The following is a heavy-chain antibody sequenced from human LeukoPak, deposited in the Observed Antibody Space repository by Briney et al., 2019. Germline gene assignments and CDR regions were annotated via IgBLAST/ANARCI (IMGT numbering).Heavy chain of an antibody. CDR1: GFTFSSYG. Sequence: GGSLRLSCAASGFTFSSYGMHWVRQAPGQGLESKGIINPSGGSTSYAQKFQGRVTMTRDTSTSTVYMELSSLRSEDTAVYYCARAMVRGVRYYYYGMDVWGQGTTVTVSS. CDR2: INPSGGST. D-gene: IGHD3-10*01. CDR3: ARAMVRGVRYYYYGMDV. J-gene: IGHJ6*02. V-gene: IGHV1-46*01.